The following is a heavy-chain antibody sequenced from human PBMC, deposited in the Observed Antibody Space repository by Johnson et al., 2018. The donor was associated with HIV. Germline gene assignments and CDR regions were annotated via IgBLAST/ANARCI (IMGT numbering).Heavy chain of an antibody. CDR1: GFTFSSYS. CDR3: ARERQSSSWYDAFEM. Sequence: VQLVESGGGLVLPGRSLRLSCAASGFTFSSYSMNWVRQAPGKGLEWVSYISSSSGTIYYADSVKGRFTISRDNAKMSLYLQMNSLRAEDTAVYYCARERQSSSWYDAFEMWGQGTMVTVSS. V-gene: IGHV3-48*01. J-gene: IGHJ3*02. D-gene: IGHD6-13*01. CDR2: ISSSSGTI.